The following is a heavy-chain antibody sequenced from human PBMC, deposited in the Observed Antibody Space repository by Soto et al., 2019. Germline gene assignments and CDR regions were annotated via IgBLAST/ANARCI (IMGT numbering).Heavy chain of an antibody. Sequence: ASGKVSCKASGYTFTGYYMHWVRQAPGQGLEWMGWINPNSGGTNYAQKFQGRVTMTRDTSISTAYMELSRLRSDDTAVYYCARSGGSSNCGMDVWGQGTTVPVSS. V-gene: IGHV1-2*02. CDR1: GYTFTGYY. CDR3: ARSGGSSNCGMDV. J-gene: IGHJ6*02. CDR2: INPNSGGT. D-gene: IGHD6-13*01.